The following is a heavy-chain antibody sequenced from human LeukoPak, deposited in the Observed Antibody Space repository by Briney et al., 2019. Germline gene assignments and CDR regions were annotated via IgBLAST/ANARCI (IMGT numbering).Heavy chain of an antibody. J-gene: IGHJ4*02. Sequence: PGGSLRLSCAASGFTFSGSAMHWVRQASGKGLEWVGLIRSQANSYATAYAASVKGRFTISRDDSKNTAYLQMNSLQTEDTAVYYCTLIPYDNGGNLYFDYWGQGTLVTVSS. D-gene: IGHD4-23*01. CDR1: GFTFSGSA. CDR2: IRSQANSYAT. CDR3: TLIPYDNGGNLYFDY. V-gene: IGHV3-73*01.